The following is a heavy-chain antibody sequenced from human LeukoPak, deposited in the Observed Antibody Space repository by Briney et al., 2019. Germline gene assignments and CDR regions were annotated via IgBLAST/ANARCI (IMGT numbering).Heavy chain of an antibody. CDR3: ARVRLRQGRYYDILTGAYYFDY. CDR1: GYTFTSYG. CDR2: ISAYNGNT. Sequence: ASVKVSCKASGYTFTSYGISWVRQAPGQGLEWVGWISAYNGNTNYAQKLQGRVTMTTDTSTSTAYMELRSLRSDDTAVYYCARVRLRQGRYYDILTGAYYFDYWGQGTLVTVSS. D-gene: IGHD3-9*01. V-gene: IGHV1-18*01. J-gene: IGHJ4*02.